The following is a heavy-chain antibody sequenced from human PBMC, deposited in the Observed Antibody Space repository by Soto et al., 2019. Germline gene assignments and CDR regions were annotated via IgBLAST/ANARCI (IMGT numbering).Heavy chain of an antibody. CDR1: GFTFDDYA. D-gene: IGHD6-6*01. J-gene: IGHJ4*02. CDR2: ISWNSGSI. V-gene: IGHV3-9*01. Sequence: EAQLVESGGGLVQPGRSLRLSCAASGFTFDDYAMHWVRQAPGKGLEWVSGISWNSGSIGYADSVKGRFTISRDNAKNSLYLQMNSLRAEDTALYYCAKDSEYSSSSVIDYWGQGTLVTVSS. CDR3: AKDSEYSSSSVIDY.